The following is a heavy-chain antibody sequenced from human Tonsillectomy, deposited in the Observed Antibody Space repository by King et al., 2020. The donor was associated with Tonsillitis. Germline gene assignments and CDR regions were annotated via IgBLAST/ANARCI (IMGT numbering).Heavy chain of an antibody. CDR1: GGSIISYY. V-gene: IGHV4-4*07. D-gene: IGHD6-13*01. Sequence: VQLQESGPGLVKPSETLSLTCTVTGGSIISYYWSWIRQPAGKGLEWIGRIHTSGTTDYNPSLKSRVTMSVDTSKNQFSLRLNSVTAADTAVYYCARDIPAGGTKFDPWGQGTLVTVSS. CDR2: IHTSGTT. CDR3: ARDIPAGGTKFDP. J-gene: IGHJ5*02.